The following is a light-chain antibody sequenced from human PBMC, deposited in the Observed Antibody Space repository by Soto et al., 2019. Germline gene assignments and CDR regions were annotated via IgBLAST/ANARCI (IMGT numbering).Light chain of an antibody. CDR1: ETISTF. V-gene: IGKV1-39*01. CDR2: AAS. J-gene: IGKJ1*01. CDR3: QQSNNIPPT. Sequence: DIQMTQSPVSLSASVGDRVTITCRASETISTFLNWYQQKPGKAPKVLIFAASSLQSGVPSRFSGSGSGTDFALTSSGLQPEDFATYYCQQSNNIPPTFGQGTKVDIK.